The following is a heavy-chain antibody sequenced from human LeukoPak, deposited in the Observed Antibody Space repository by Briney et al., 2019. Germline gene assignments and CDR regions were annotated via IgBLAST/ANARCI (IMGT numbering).Heavy chain of an antibody. V-gene: IGHV4-34*01. Sequence: SETLSLTCTVSGGSISSYYWSWIRQPPGKGLEWIGEINHSGSTNHNPSLKSRVTISVDTSKNQFSLKLSSVTAADTAVYYCARFAKRELLWFGELPGPLDYWGQGTLVTVSS. CDR1: GGSISSYY. CDR3: ARFAKRELLWFGELPGPLDY. D-gene: IGHD3-10*01. J-gene: IGHJ4*02. CDR2: INHSGST.